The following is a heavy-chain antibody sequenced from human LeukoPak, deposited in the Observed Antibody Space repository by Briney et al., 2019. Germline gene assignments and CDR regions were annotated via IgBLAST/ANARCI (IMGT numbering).Heavy chain of an antibody. Sequence: SGGSLRLSCAASGFTFSSYSMNWVRQAPGKGLEWVSGINWNGGSTDYADSVKGRFTISRDNAKNSLYLQMNSLRAEDTALYYCARDCCGRSHFYYYYMDVWGKGTTVTVSS. V-gene: IGHV3-20*04. CDR3: ARDCCGRSHFYYYYMDV. CDR2: INWNGGST. D-gene: IGHD2-21*01. J-gene: IGHJ6*03. CDR1: GFTFSSYS.